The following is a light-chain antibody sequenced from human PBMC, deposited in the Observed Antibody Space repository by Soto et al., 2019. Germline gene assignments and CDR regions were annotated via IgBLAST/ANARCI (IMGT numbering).Light chain of an antibody. CDR1: SSDVGDYNY. J-gene: IGLJ2*01. CDR2: EVS. Sequence: QSALTQPPSASGSPGQSVTISCTGSSSDVGDYNYVSWYQQPPGKAPKIMIYEVSKRPSGVPDRFSGSKSGNTASLTVSGLQAEDEADYYCSSYAGSKTYVIFGGGTKLTVL. CDR3: SSYAGSKTYVI. V-gene: IGLV2-8*01.